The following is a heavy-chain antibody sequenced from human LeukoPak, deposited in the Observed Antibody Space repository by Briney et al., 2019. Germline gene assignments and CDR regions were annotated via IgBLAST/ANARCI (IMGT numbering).Heavy chain of an antibody. V-gene: IGHV1-18*01. CDR3: ARDQYYYDSSGYYPNDAFDI. J-gene: IGHJ3*02. Sequence: GASVKVSCKASGYTFTSYGISWVRQAPGQGLEWMGWISAYNGNTNYAQELQGRVTMTTDTSTSTAYMELRSLRSDDTAVYYCARDQYYYDSSGYYPNDAFDIWGQGTMVTVSS. CDR2: ISAYNGNT. CDR1: GYTFTSYG. D-gene: IGHD3-22*01.